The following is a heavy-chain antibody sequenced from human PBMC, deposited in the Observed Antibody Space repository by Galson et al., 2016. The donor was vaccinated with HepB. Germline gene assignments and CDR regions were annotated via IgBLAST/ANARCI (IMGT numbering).Heavy chain of an antibody. CDR3: AKDTAVDYYDSSGYSDY. CDR1: GFTFSSYW. D-gene: IGHD3-22*01. Sequence: SLRLSCAASGFTFSSYWMSWVRQAPGRGLEWVANIKEDGSEKYYVDSVKGRFTISRDNAKNSLYLQMNSLRAEDTALYYCAKDTAVDYYDSSGYSDYWGQGTLVTVSS. V-gene: IGHV3-7*03. CDR2: IKEDGSEK. J-gene: IGHJ4*02.